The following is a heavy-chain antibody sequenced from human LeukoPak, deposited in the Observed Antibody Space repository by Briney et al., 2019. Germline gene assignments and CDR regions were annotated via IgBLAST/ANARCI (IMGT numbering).Heavy chain of an antibody. Sequence: SETLSLTCTVSGGSVSSGSYYWSWIRQPPGKGLEWIGYIYYSGSTNYNPSLKSRVTISVDTSKNQFSLKLSSVTAADTAVYYCASGDIVVVPAAMVYYYYGMDVWGQGTTVTVSS. CDR3: ASGDIVVVPAAMVYYYYGMDV. D-gene: IGHD2-2*01. CDR2: IYYSGST. V-gene: IGHV4-61*01. J-gene: IGHJ6*02. CDR1: GGSVSSGSYY.